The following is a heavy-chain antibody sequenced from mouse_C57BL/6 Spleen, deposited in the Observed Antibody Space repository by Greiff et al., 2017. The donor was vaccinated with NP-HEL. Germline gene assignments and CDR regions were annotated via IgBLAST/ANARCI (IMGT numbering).Heavy chain of an antibody. CDR2: ISDGGSYT. J-gene: IGHJ3*01. CDR1: GFTFSSYA. V-gene: IGHV5-4*01. Sequence: DVHLVESGGGLVKPGGSLKLSCAASGFTFSSYAMSWVRQTPEKRLEWVATISDGGSYTYYPDNVKGRFTISRDNAKNNLYLQMSHLKSEDTAMYYCARVSTMRFAYWGQGTLVTVSA. D-gene: IGHD2-4*01. CDR3: ARVSTMRFAY.